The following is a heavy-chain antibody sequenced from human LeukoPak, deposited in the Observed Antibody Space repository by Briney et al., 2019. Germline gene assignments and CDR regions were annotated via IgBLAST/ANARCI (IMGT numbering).Heavy chain of an antibody. CDR3: ARERVQLKRRYFDY. D-gene: IGHD1-1*01. Sequence: ASVKVSCKASGGTFSSYAISWVRQAPGQGLEWMGRIIPILGIANYAQKFQGRVTITADKSTSTAYMELSSLRSEDTAVYYCARERVQLKRRYFDYWGQGTLVTVSS. CDR2: IIPILGIA. J-gene: IGHJ4*02. V-gene: IGHV1-69*04. CDR1: GGTFSSYA.